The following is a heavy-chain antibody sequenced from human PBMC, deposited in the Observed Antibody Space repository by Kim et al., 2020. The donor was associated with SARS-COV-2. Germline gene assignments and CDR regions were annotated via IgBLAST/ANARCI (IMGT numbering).Heavy chain of an antibody. CDR3: VRLGCSATGCTTFDY. V-gene: IGHV4-59*08. J-gene: IGHJ4*02. CDR2: LYYSGST. D-gene: IGHD2-15*01. CDR1: GGSISSYY. Sequence: SETLSLTCSVFGGSISSYYWSWIRQSPGKGLEWIGYLYYSGSTNYNPSLKSRVTISVDTSKNQFSLKLNFVTAADTAMYYCVRLGCSATGCTTFDYCGQG.